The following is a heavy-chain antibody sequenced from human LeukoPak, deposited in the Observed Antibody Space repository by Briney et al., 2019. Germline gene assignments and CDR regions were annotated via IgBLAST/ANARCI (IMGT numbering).Heavy chain of an antibody. J-gene: IGHJ4*02. Sequence: GGSLRLSCAASGFTFSSCAMHWVRQAPGKGLEWVAVISYDGSNKYYADSVKGRFTISRDNSKNTLYLQMNSLRAEDTAVYYCARGRVALDYWGQGTLVTVSS. V-gene: IGHV3-30*04. CDR3: ARGRVALDY. CDR2: ISYDGSNK. D-gene: IGHD3-3*01. CDR1: GFTFSSCA.